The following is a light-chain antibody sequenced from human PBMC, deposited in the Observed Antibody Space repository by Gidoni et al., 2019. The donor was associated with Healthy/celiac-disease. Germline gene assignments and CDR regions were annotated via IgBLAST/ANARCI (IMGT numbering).Light chain of an antibody. CDR2: GAS. Sequence: EIVMPQSPATLSVSPGGRTTLSCRASHSVSSNFAWYQQKPGQAPRLVIFGASIGATGIPARFSGSGSGTEYTLTISSLQSEDFAVYYCQQYNNWPLTFGGGTKVEIE. CDR3: QQYNNWPLT. J-gene: IGKJ4*01. CDR1: HSVSSN. V-gene: IGKV3-15*01.